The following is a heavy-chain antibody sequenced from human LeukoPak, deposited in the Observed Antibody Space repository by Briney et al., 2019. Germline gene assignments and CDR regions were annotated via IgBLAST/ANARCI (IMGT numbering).Heavy chain of an antibody. Sequence: GGSLRLSCVASGLTVNSNYMSWVRQAPGKGLEWVSIISSAGTTYYADSVKGRFTISRDNSKNTVYLQVNSLRDEDTAVYYCARDLEAANTYYFDYWGQGTMVTVSS. CDR1: GLTVNSNY. V-gene: IGHV3-66*01. CDR2: ISSAGTT. CDR3: ARDLEAANTYYFDY. D-gene: IGHD6-13*01. J-gene: IGHJ4*02.